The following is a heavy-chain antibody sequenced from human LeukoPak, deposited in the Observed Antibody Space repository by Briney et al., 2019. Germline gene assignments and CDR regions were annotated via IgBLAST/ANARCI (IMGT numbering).Heavy chain of an antibody. CDR3: ARVGGTNYYYYGMDV. D-gene: IGHD3-10*01. CDR2: IYDSGST. J-gene: IGHJ6*02. Sequence: SETQSLTCTVSGGSISGYYWSWIRQPPGKGLEWIGYIYDSGSTNYNPSLKSRVTISVDTSKNQFSLRLSSVTAADMAVYYCARVGGTNYYYYGMDVWGQGTTVTVSS. V-gene: IGHV4-59*01. CDR1: GGSISGYY.